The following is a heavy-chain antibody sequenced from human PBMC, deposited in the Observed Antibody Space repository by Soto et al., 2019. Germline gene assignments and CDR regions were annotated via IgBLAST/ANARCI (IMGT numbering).Heavy chain of an antibody. V-gene: IGHV1-2*02. CDR3: ARVFPRLRYFDWPPYPPKYYGTDV. J-gene: IGHJ6*02. D-gene: IGHD3-9*01. CDR1: VYTFTGYY. Sequence: XSVKVSCKASVYTFTGYYMHWVRQAPGQGLEWMGWISPNSGGTNYAQKFQGRVTMTRDTSISTAYMELSRLRSDDTAVYYCARVFPRLRYFDWPPYPPKYYGTDVWGQGNTVTVSS. CDR2: ISPNSGGT.